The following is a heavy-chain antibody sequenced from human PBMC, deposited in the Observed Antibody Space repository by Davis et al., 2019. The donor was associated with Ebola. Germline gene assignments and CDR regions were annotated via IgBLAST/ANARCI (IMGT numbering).Heavy chain of an antibody. V-gene: IGHV1-8*01. J-gene: IGHJ4*02. Sequence: ASVKVSCKASGYTFTSYDINWVRQATGQGLEWMGWMNPNSGNTGYAQKFQGRVTMTRNTSISTAYMELSSLRSEDTAVYYCAREVTVTTNYFDYWGQGTLVTVSS. CDR3: AREVTVTTNYFDY. CDR2: MNPNSGNT. CDR1: GYTFTSYD. D-gene: IGHD4-17*01.